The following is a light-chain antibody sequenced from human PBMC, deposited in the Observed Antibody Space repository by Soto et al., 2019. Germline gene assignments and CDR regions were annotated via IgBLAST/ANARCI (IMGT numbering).Light chain of an antibody. Sequence: QSALTQPASVSGSPGQSITISCTGTSSDVGGYDYVSWYQLHPGKAPKLMVFEVNNRPSGVSYRFSGSKSGNTASLTISGLQAEDEAHYFCTSYSISTAYLSGTATTVTVL. J-gene: IGLJ1*01. CDR2: EVN. CDR3: TSYSISTAYL. CDR1: SSDVGGYDY. V-gene: IGLV2-14*01.